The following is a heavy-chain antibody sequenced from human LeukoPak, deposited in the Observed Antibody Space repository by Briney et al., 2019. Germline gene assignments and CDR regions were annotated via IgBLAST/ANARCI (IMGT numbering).Heavy chain of an antibody. CDR1: GGSISSYY. J-gene: IGHJ4*02. V-gene: IGHV4-59*01. Sequence: SETLSLTCTVSGGSISSYYWSWIRQPPGKGLEWIWYIYHSGSTNYDPSLMSRVTMSVDTSKNHFSLKLNSVTAADTAVYYCATEYSYGMWGFDYWGQGTLVTVSS. CDR3: ATEYSYGMWGFDY. CDR2: IYHSGST. D-gene: IGHD5-18*01.